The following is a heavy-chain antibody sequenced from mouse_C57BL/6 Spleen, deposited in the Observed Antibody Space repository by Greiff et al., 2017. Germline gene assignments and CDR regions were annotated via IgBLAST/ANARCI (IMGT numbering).Heavy chain of an antibody. Sequence: QVQLQQPGAELVRPGSSVKLSCKASGYTFTSYWMHWVKQRPIQGLEWIGNIDPSDSDTHYNQKFTDKATLTVDKSSSTAYMQLSSMTSEDSAVYYYARFTTEAMDYWGQGTSVTVSS. J-gene: IGHJ4*01. CDR3: ARFTTEAMDY. CDR1: GYTFTSYW. CDR2: IDPSDSDT. D-gene: IGHD1-1*01. V-gene: IGHV1-52*01.